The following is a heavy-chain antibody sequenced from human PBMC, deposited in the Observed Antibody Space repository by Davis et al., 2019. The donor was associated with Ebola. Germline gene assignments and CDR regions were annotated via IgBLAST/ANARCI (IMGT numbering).Heavy chain of an antibody. D-gene: IGHD2-21*01. CDR2: IDPSDSYT. V-gene: IGHV5-10-1*01. CDR1: GYSFTSYW. Sequence: GESLKISCKGSGYSFTSYWISWVRQMPGKGLEWMGRIDPSDSYTNYSPSFQGHVTISADKSISTAYLQWSSLKASDTAMYYCARKVSGGGGDQDYFDYWGQGTLVTVSS. J-gene: IGHJ4*02. CDR3: ARKVSGGGGDQDYFDY.